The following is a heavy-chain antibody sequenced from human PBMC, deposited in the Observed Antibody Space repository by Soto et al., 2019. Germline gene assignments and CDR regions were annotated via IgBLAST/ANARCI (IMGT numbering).Heavy chain of an antibody. Sequence: PGGSLRLSCAASGFTFSNYGMHWARQAPGKGLEWVSYISSSRSTIYYADSVKGRFTISRDNAKNSLYLQMNSLRDEDTAVYYCARDPSGYYDSSGYYYGMGFDYWGQGTLVTVSS. CDR1: GFTFSNYG. CDR2: ISSSRSTI. CDR3: ARDPSGYYDSSGYYYGMGFDY. J-gene: IGHJ4*02. V-gene: IGHV3-48*02. D-gene: IGHD3-22*01.